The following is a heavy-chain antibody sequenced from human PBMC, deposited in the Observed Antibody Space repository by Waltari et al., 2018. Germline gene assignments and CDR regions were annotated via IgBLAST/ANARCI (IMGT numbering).Heavy chain of an antibody. CDR2: IGGITGST. J-gene: IGHJ3*02. CDR1: GFTFSSYG. D-gene: IGHD3-10*01. CDR3: AKSGRSPWAFDI. V-gene: IGHV3-23*04. Sequence: EVQLVESGGGLVQPGGSLRLSCTASGFTFSSYGMTWVRQAPGKGLEWVSAIGGITGSTNYADSVRGRFTISRDNSKNTLYLQMNSLRAEDTALYYCAKSGRSPWAFDIWGQGTMVTVSS.